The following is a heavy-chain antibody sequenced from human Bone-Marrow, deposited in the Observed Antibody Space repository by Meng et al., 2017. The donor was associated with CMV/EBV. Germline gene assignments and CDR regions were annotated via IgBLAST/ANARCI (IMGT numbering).Heavy chain of an antibody. CDR2: ISGSGGST. V-gene: IGHV3-23*01. Sequence: GGSLRLSYAASGFTFSSYAMNWVRQAPGKGLEWVSAISGSGGSTYYADSVKGRFTISRDNSKNTLYLQMNTLRAEDTAVYFCAKDLPRRGGNSLSSFDYWGQGTLVTVSS. J-gene: IGHJ4*02. CDR1: GFTFSSYA. D-gene: IGHD4-23*01. CDR3: AKDLPRRGGNSLSSFDY.